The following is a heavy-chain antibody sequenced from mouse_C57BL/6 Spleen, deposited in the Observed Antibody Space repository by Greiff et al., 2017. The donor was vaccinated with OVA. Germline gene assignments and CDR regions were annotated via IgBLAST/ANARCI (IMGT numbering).Heavy chain of an antibody. D-gene: IGHD2-5*01. Sequence: VQLQQSGPELVKPGASVKIPCKASGYTFTDYNMDWVKQSHGKSLEWIGDINPNNGGTIYNQKFKGKATLTVDKSSSTAYMELRSLTSEDTAVYYCARHYSNYVGYFDVWGTGTTVTVSS. CDR1: GYTFTDYN. J-gene: IGHJ1*03. CDR3: ARHYSNYVGYFDV. V-gene: IGHV1-18*01. CDR2: INPNNGGT.